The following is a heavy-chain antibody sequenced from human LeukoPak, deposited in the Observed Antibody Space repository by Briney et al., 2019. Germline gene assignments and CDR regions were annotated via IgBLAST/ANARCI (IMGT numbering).Heavy chain of an antibody. D-gene: IGHD3-10*01. CDR2: ISYDGSNK. J-gene: IGHJ4*02. Sequence: GGSLRLSCAASGFTFSSYAMHWVRQAPGKGLEWVAVISYDGSNKYYADSVKGRFTISRDNSKNTLYLQMNSLRAEDTAVYYCARVPDYYGRGGYFDYWGRGTLVTVSS. V-gene: IGHV3-30-3*01. CDR3: ARVPDYYGRGGYFDY. CDR1: GFTFSSYA.